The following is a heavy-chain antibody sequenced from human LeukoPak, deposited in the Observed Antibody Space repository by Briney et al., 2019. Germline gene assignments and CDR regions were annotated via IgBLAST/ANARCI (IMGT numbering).Heavy chain of an antibody. CDR2: INPNSGGT. J-gene: IGHJ4*02. Sequence: ASVKVSCKASGYTFTGYYMHWERQAPGQGLEWMGWINPNSGGTNYAQKFQGRVTMTRDTSISTAYMEPSRLRSDDTAVYYCARDPGSYYDSSGTEYWGQGTLVTVSS. CDR3: ARDPGSYYDSSGTEY. V-gene: IGHV1-2*02. D-gene: IGHD3-22*01. CDR1: GYTFTGYY.